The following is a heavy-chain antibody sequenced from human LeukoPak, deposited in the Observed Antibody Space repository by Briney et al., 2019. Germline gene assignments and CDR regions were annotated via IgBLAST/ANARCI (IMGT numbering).Heavy chain of an antibody. D-gene: IGHD6-13*01. CDR2: MHYSGNT. V-gene: IGHV4-59*01. Sequence: SETLSLTCTVSGGSLNRYYWTWIRQPPGKGLEWIGYMHYSGNTNYNTSLKNRVTISVDTSKSQFSLKLSAVTAAETAVYYCARVSSSSWFGPFDYWGQGTLATVSS. J-gene: IGHJ4*02. CDR1: GGSLNRYY. CDR3: ARVSSSSWFGPFDY.